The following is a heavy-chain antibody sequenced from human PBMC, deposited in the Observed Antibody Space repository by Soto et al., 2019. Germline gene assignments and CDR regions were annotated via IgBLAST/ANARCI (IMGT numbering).Heavy chain of an antibody. Sequence: PGGSLRLSCAASGFTVSSNYMSWVRQAPGKGLEWVSVIYSGGSTYYADSVKGRFTISRDNSKNTLYLQMNSLRAEDTAVYYCARDSLDPMTTRYYYGMDVWGQGTTVTVSS. CDR2: IYSGGST. CDR3: ARDSLDPMTTRYYYGMDV. V-gene: IGHV3-53*01. D-gene: IGHD4-17*01. J-gene: IGHJ6*02. CDR1: GFTVSSNY.